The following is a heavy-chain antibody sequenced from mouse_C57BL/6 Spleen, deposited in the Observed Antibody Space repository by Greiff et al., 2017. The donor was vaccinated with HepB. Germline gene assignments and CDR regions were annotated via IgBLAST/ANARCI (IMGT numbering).Heavy chain of an antibody. J-gene: IGHJ3*01. CDR2: INPNYGTT. CDR3: ASGAYYSNSAWFAY. Sequence: EVKLQQSGPELVKPGASVKISCKASGYSFTDYNMNWVKQSNGKSLEWIGVINPNYGTTSYNQKFKGKATLTVDQSSSTAYMQLNSLTSEDSAVYYCASGAYYSNSAWFAYWGQGTLVTVSA. CDR1: GYSFTDYN. D-gene: IGHD2-5*01. V-gene: IGHV1-39*01.